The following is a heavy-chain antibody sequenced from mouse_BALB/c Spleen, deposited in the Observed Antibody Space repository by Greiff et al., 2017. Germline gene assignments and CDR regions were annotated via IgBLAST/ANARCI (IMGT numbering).Heavy chain of an antibody. D-gene: IGHD1-2*01. CDR2: IDPSDSYT. J-gene: IGHJ2*01. CDR1: GYTFTSYW. Sequence: QVQLQQPGAELVKPGASVKISCKASGYTFTSYWMHWVKQRPGQGLEWIGTIDPSDSYTSYNQKFKGKATLTVDTSSSTAYMQLSSLTSEDSAVYYCTRDYGYVGYFDYWGQGTTLTVSS. V-gene: IGHV1S127*01. CDR3: TRDYGYVGYFDY.